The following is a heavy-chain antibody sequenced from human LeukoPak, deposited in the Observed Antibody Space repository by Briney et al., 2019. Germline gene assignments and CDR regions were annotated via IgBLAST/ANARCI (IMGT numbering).Heavy chain of an antibody. CDR3: ARSPTGSGWYYFDY. V-gene: IGHV3-48*03. CDR2: ISGSGSTI. Sequence: GGSLRLSCAASGFTFSSYEMNWVRQAPGKGLEWVSYISGSGSTIYYADSVKGRFTISRDNAKNSLYLQMNSLRAEDTTVYYCARSPTGSGWYYFDYWGQGTLVTVSS. CDR1: GFTFSSYE. D-gene: IGHD6-19*01. J-gene: IGHJ4*02.